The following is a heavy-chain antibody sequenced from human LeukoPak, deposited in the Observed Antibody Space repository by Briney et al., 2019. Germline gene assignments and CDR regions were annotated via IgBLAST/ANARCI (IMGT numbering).Heavy chain of an antibody. CDR2: MKPNSGDT. CDR1: GHTIPLHD. V-gene: IGHV1-8*01. Sequence: GASVKVSCKATGHTIPLHDLVWPRWATGQGLEWMGWMKPNSGDTGYAQKFQGRVTMTRNTSISTAYSELTSLRSEDTAMYYSARVTPETSSSDYWGQGTLVTVSS. J-gene: IGHJ4*02. D-gene: IGHD6-13*01. CDR3: ARVTPETSSSDY.